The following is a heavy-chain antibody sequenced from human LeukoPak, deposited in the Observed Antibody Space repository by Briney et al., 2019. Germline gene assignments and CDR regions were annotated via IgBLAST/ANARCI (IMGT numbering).Heavy chain of an antibody. CDR3: ARETGSAVGSTDFDY. Sequence: GGSLRLSCAASGFTFSSYAMHWVRQAPGKGLEWVAVISYDGSNKYSADSVKGRFTISRDNSENTLYLQMNSLRAEDTAMYYCARETGSAVGSTDFDYWGQGTLVTVSS. V-gene: IGHV3-30-3*01. J-gene: IGHJ4*02. CDR2: ISYDGSNK. D-gene: IGHD4-17*01. CDR1: GFTFSSYA.